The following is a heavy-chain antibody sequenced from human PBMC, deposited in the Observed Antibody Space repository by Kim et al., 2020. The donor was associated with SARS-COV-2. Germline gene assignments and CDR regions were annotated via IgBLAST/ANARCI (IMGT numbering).Heavy chain of an antibody. D-gene: IGHD3-10*01. CDR3: AKGGGSGSYYHY. V-gene: IGHV3-30*02. Sequence: YADSGKGRFTISRDNSKNTLYLQMNSLRAEDTAVYYCAKGGGSGSYYHYWGQGTLVTVSS. J-gene: IGHJ4*02.